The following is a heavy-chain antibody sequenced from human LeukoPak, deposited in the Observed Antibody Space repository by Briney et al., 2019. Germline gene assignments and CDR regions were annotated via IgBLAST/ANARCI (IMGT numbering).Heavy chain of an antibody. Sequence: GGSLRLSCAASGFTFSSYSMNWVRQAPGKGLEWVSSISSSSSYIYYADSVKGRFTISRDNAKNSLYLQMNSLRAGDTAVYYCARDALYDFWSGYYWDYYYYYYMDVWGKGTTVTVSS. D-gene: IGHD3-3*01. V-gene: IGHV3-21*01. CDR2: ISSSSSYI. J-gene: IGHJ6*03. CDR3: ARDALYDFWSGYYWDYYYYYYMDV. CDR1: GFTFSSYS.